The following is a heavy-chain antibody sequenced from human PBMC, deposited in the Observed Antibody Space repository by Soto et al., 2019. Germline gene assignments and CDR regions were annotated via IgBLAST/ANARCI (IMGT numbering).Heavy chain of an antibody. V-gene: IGHV3-33*01. D-gene: IGHD1-26*01. J-gene: IGHJ4*02. Sequence: GWSLRLSCAASGFTFSSYGMHWVRQAPGKGLEWVAVIWYDGSNKYYADSVKGRFTISRDNSKNTLYLQMNSLRAEDTAVYYCAREEWELGGFDYWGQGTLVTASS. CDR2: IWYDGSNK. CDR1: GFTFSSYG. CDR3: AREEWELGGFDY.